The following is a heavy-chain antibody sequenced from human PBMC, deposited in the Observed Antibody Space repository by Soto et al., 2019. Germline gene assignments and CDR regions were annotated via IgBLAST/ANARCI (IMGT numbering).Heavy chain of an antibody. J-gene: IGHJ4*02. CDR2: ITSGGKT. CDR1: GFSFSDYA. CDR3: AKDCRRRCSGYDLGDY. D-gene: IGHD5-12*01. V-gene: IGHV3-23*01. Sequence: EVQLLESGGGLVQPGGSLRLSCAASGFSFSDYAMNWVRQAPGRGLEWVTAITSGGKTYYAESVRGRFTVSRDNSKNTTFMHRNSVRGEDTAVYYCAKDCRRRCSGYDLGDYWGKGSLVTVSS.